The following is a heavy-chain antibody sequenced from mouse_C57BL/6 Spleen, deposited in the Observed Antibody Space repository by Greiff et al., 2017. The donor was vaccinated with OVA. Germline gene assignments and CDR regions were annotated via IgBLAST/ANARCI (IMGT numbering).Heavy chain of an antibody. CDR2: IRSKSNNYAT. D-gene: IGHD1-1*01. J-gene: IGHJ4*01. V-gene: IGHV10-1*01. CDR1: GFSFNTYA. Sequence: EVQVVESGGGLVQPKGSLKLSCAAYGFSFNTYAMNWVRRAPGKGLEWVARIRSKSNNYATYYADSVKDRFTISRDDSESMLYLQMNNLKTEDTAMYYCVRNYDYAMDDWGQGTSVTVSS. CDR3: VRNYDYAMDD.